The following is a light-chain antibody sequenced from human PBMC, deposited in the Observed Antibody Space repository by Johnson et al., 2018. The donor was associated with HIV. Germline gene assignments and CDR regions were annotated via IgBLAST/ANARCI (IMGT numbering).Light chain of an antibody. V-gene: IGLV1-51*02. CDR1: SSNIGNNY. CDR2: ENN. Sequence: QSVLTQPPSVSAAPGQKVSISCSGSSSNIGNNYVSWYQQLPGTAPKLLIFENNKRPSGIPDRFSGSKSGTSATLGITGLQTGDEADYYCGTWDSSLSSNVFGPGTKVTVI. CDR3: GTWDSSLSSNV. J-gene: IGLJ1*01.